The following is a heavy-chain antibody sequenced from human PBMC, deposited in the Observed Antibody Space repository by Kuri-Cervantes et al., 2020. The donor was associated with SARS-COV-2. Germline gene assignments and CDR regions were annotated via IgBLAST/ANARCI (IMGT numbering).Heavy chain of an antibody. D-gene: IGHD1-1*01. Sequence: SETLSLTCAVYGGSFSGYYWSWIRQPPGKGLEWIGEINHSGSTNYNPSLKSRVTISVDTSKNQFSLKLSSVTAADTAVYYCARGIRQNWQLDYWGQGTLVTVSS. CDR3: ARGIRQNWQLDY. J-gene: IGHJ4*02. CDR1: GGSFSGYY. CDR2: INHSGST. V-gene: IGHV4-34*01.